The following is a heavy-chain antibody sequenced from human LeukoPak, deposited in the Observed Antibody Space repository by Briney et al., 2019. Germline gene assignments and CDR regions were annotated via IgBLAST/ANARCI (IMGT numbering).Heavy chain of an antibody. CDR2: IIPILGIA. D-gene: IGHD6-19*01. Sequence: ASVKLSCKASGATFTSYAISWVRQPPGQGLEWMGRIIPILGIANYAQKFQGRVTITSDNSTSTAYMELSSLRSEDTAVYYRARGESAVAVSSIAKDLFDYWGQGTLVTVSS. CDR3: ARGESAVAVSSIAKDLFDY. CDR1: GATFTSYA. V-gene: IGHV1-69*04. J-gene: IGHJ4*02.